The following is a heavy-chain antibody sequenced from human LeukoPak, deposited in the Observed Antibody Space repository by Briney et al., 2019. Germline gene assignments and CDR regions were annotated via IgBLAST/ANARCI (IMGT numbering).Heavy chain of an antibody. V-gene: IGHV4-59*01. J-gene: IGHJ5*02. CDR2: IYYSGST. Sequence: SETLSLTCTVSGASISGYYWSWIRQPQGKGLEWIGYIYYSGSTNYNPSFKSRVTISLDRSKNQYSRKLSSVTAADTAVYYCATRGSGSPFDPWGQGTLVTVSS. CDR1: GASISGYY. CDR3: ATRGSGSPFDP. D-gene: IGHD3-10*01.